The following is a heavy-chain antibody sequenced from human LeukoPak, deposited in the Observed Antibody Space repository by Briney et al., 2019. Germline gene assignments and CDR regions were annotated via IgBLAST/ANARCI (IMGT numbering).Heavy chain of an antibody. CDR3: ATQAPDCRGTAFNWGDVDY. D-gene: IGHD2-15*01. CDR2: IRHDGTNK. J-gene: IGHJ4*02. Sequence: PGGSLRLSCVASGFTFSTYGMHWVRQAPGKGMEWVAIIRHDGTNKYGDSVKGRFTISRDNSKNTVYLQMNSLRVEDTAVYYCATQAPDCRGTAFNWGDVDYRGQGTLVTVSA. V-gene: IGHV3-30*02. CDR1: GFTFSTYG.